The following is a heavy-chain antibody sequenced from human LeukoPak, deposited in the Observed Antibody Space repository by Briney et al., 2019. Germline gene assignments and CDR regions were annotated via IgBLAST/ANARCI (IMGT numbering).Heavy chain of an antibody. CDR3: ARDTFQPGLIVS. CDR2: INDDSSDI. V-gene: IGHV3-21*05. Sequence: PGGSLRLSCAASGFTFSLYAMNWVRQAPGKGLEWVSYINDDSSDIHYAGSVRGRFTISRDDARKTLYLQLSSLRVEDTAVYYCARDTFQPGLIVSWGQGTLVTVSS. CDR1: GFTFSLYA. J-gene: IGHJ4*02. D-gene: IGHD2-2*01.